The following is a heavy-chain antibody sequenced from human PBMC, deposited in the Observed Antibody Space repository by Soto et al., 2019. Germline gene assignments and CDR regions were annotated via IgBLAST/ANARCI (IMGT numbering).Heavy chain of an antibody. D-gene: IGHD6-19*01. CDR2: IYYSGST. Sequence: QVQLQESGPGLVKPSQTLSLTCTVSGGSISSGDYYWSWIRQPPGKGLEWIGYIYYSGSTYYNPSLKCRVTISVDTSQNQFSLKLSSVTAADTAVYYCARDGKGKISGWTPYFDYWGQGTLVTVSS. J-gene: IGHJ4*02. V-gene: IGHV4-30-4*01. CDR3: ARDGKGKISGWTPYFDY. CDR1: GGSISSGDYY.